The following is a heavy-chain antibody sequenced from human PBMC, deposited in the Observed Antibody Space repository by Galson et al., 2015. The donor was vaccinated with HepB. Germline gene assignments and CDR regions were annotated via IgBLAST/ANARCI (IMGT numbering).Heavy chain of an antibody. CDR3: AGYWNDDGGSDY. CDR1: GFTFSSYS. D-gene: IGHD1-1*01. CDR2: ISSSSSYI. Sequence: SLRLSCAASGFTFSSYSMNWVRQAPGKGLEWVSSISSSSSYIYYADSVKGRFTISRDNAKNSLYLQMNSLRAEDTAVYYCAGYWNDDGGSDYWGQGTLVTVSS. V-gene: IGHV3-21*01. J-gene: IGHJ4*02.